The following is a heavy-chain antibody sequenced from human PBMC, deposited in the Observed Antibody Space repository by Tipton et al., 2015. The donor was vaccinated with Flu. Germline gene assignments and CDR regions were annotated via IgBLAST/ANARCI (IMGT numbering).Heavy chain of an antibody. CDR1: GFTFSNYW. V-gene: IGHV3-7*03. D-gene: IGHD2-21*01. CDR2: IKLDGSQK. Sequence: SLRLSCAASGFTFSNYWMSWVRQAPGKGLEWVANIKLDGSQKYYVDSVKGRFTISRDNDENSLYLQMSSLRAEDTAVYYCAREIPGGATNLDYWGQGTSVTVSS. CDR3: AREIPGGATNLDY. J-gene: IGHJ4*02.